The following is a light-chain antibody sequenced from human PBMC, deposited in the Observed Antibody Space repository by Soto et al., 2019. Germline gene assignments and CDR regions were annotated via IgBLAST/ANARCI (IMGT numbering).Light chain of an antibody. V-gene: IGKV3-11*01. J-gene: IGKJ4*01. CDR1: QGVSSY. Sequence: EIELTQSPCTLSLSPGEGATLSCLASQGVSSYLGWYQQKPGQAPRLLIYDASNRATGIPARFSGSGSGTDFTLTISSLEPEDFAVYYCQQRSNWPPLTFGGGTKVDIK. CDR2: DAS. CDR3: QQRSNWPPLT.